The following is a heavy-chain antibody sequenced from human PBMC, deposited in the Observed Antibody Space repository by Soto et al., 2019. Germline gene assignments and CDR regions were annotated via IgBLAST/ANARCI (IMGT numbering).Heavy chain of an antibody. CDR3: ARILYDFWSGYLGNYYYYGMDV. D-gene: IGHD3-3*01. Sequence: GESLKISCKGSGYSFTIYWIGWVLQMPWKGLEWMGIIYPGDSDTRYSPSFQGQVTISADKSISTAYLQWSSLKASDTAMYYCARILYDFWSGYLGNYYYYGMDVWGQGTTVTVSS. J-gene: IGHJ6*02. CDR2: IYPGDSDT. CDR1: GYSFTIYW. V-gene: IGHV5-51*01.